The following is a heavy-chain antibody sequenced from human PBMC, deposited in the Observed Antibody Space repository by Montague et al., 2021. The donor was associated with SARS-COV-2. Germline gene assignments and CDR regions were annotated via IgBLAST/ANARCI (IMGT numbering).Heavy chain of an antibody. D-gene: IGHD4-17*01. V-gene: IGHV4-31*03. CDR1: GGSISSGSYY. CDR2: IYNSVST. J-gene: IGHJ3*02. CDR3: ARDRGRITTVFLDAFDI. Sequence: TLSLTCTVSGGSISSGSYYWNWIRQHPGKGLEFIGFIYNSVSTFYNSSLKSRVSISVDTSKNQFSLKLTSVTAAVTAVYYCARDRGRITTVFLDAFDIWGQGTMVTVSS.